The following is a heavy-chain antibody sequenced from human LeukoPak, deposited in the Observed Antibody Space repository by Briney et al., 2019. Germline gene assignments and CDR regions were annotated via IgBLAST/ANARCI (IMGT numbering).Heavy chain of an antibody. Sequence: SVKVSCKASGGTFSSYAISWVRQAPGQGLEWMGGIIPIFGTANYAQRFQGRVTITADESTSTAYMELSSLRSEDTAVYYCARGYLGYYDSSGYYGFDYWGQGTLVTVSS. CDR2: IIPIFGTA. CDR1: GGTFSSYA. D-gene: IGHD3-22*01. CDR3: ARGYLGYYDSSGYYGFDY. J-gene: IGHJ4*02. V-gene: IGHV1-69*13.